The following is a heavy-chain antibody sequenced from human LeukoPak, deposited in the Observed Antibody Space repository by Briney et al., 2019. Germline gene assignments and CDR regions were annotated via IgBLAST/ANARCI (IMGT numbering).Heavy chain of an antibody. CDR1: GGSFSGYY. CDR3: ARVATHRGPAG. V-gene: IGHV4-34*01. CDR2: INHSGST. J-gene: IGHJ4*02. Sequence: SETLSLTCAVYGGSFSGYYWSWIRQPPGKGLEWIGEINHSGSTNYNPSLKSRVTISVDTSKNQFSLKLSSVTAADTAVYYCARVATHRGPAGWGQGTLVTVSS. D-gene: IGHD5-12*01.